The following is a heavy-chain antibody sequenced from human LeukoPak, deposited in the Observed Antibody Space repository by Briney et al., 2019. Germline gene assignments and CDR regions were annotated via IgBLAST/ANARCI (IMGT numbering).Heavy chain of an antibody. CDR3: TSHTGTGDAFRPFHI. CDR1: GFTFSTHD. J-gene: IGHJ3*02. Sequence: GGSLRLSCAASGFTFSTHDVNWVRQAPGKGLEWVSFINSRSSTIYYADSVKGRFTISRDNAENSLYLQMNSLRAEDTAVYYCTSHTGTGDAFRPFHIWGQGTMVTVSS. CDR2: INSRSSTI. D-gene: IGHD2-21*02. V-gene: IGHV3-48*04.